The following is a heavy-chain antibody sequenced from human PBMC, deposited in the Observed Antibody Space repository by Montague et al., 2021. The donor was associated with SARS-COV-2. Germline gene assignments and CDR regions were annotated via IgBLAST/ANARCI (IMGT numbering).Heavy chain of an antibody. CDR3: AKVGDLMAGYSLVNLDN. J-gene: IGHJ4*02. Sequence: SLRLSCAASGFTFSGSPMSWVRQAPGKGLEWVSFIHSGGRSSYYGKSVEGRFTVSRDNSTNTVYLQMNNLRAEDTAVYYCAKVGDLMAGYSLVNLDNWGQGTLVIVSS. V-gene: IGHV3-23*03. CDR1: GFTFSGSP. CDR2: IHSGGRSS. D-gene: IGHD3-9*01.